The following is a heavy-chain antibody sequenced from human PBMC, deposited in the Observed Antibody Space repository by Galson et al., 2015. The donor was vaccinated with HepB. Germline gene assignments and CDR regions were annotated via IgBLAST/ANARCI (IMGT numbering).Heavy chain of an antibody. CDR3: ARVEGGLSVT. CDR1: GDSVSSNLFT. D-gene: IGHD3-16*01. CDR2: TYYRSKWQN. V-gene: IGHV6-1*01. Sequence: CAISGDSVSSNLFTWNWIRQSPSRGLEWLGRTYYRSKWQNDYAVSLTSRITINPDTSKNQFSLHLNSVTPEDTAVYYCARVEGGLSVTWGQGTMVTVSS. J-gene: IGHJ3*01.